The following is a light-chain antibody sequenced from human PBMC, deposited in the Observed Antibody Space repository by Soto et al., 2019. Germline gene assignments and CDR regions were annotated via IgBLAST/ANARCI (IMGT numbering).Light chain of an antibody. Sequence: EIVLTQSPATLSLSPVERVTLSCRASQSITTFLACHQQKPGQAPRILIYDASSRATGVPDRFSGSGSGRDFTLTISSLEPEDSAVYYCQQRNNWPLTFGGGTKVEIK. J-gene: IGKJ4*01. CDR1: QSITTF. CDR2: DAS. CDR3: QQRNNWPLT. V-gene: IGKV3-11*02.